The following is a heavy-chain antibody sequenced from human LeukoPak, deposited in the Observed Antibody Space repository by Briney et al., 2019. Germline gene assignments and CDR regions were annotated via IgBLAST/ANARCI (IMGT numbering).Heavy chain of an antibody. V-gene: IGHV3-7*03. CDR2: IKQDGSEK. J-gene: IGHJ3*02. D-gene: IGHD3-3*01. Sequence: GGSLRLSCAASGFTVSRNYMSWVRQAPGKGLEWVANIKQDGSEKYYVDSVKGRFTISRDNAKNSLYLQMNSLRAEDTAVYYCARFGGPHAFDIWGQGTMVTVSS. CDR1: GFTVSRNY. CDR3: ARFGGPHAFDI.